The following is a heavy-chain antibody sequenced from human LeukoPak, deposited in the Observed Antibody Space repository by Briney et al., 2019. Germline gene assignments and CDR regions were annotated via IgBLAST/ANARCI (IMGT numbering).Heavy chain of an antibody. D-gene: IGHD6-13*01. J-gene: IGHJ6*02. CDR1: GGSVSSSNYY. CDR3: ARDLGASSSSSWYGYYGMDV. Sequence: SETLSLTCTVSGGSVSSSNYYWAWIRQPPGKGLEWIGSVYYTGTTHYNPSLESRVTISVEVSKNLFSLRVNSVTAADTAVYYCARDLGASSSSSWYGYYGMDVWGQGTTVIVSS. CDR2: VYYTGTT. V-gene: IGHV4-39*07.